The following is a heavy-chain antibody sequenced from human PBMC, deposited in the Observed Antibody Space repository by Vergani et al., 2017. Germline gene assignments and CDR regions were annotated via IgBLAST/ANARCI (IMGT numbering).Heavy chain of an antibody. CDR2: INHSGST. CDR3: ARGRLVRGVIKGPMWDY. J-gene: IGHJ4*02. D-gene: IGHD3-10*01. V-gene: IGHV4-34*01. CDR1: GGSFSGYY. Sequence: QVQLQQWGAGLLKPSETLSLTCAVYGGSFSGYYWSWIRQPPGQGLEWIGEINHSGSTNYNPSLKSRVTISVDTSKNQFSLKLSSVTAADTAVYYCARGRLVRGVIKGPMWDYWGQGTLVTVAS.